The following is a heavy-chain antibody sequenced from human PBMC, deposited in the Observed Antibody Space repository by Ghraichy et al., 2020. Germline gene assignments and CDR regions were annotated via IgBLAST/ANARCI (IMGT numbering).Heavy chain of an antibody. CDR2: ISWNSGDV. CDR1: GFTFDDYA. J-gene: IGHJ4*02. D-gene: IGHD6-19*01. Sequence: GGSLRLSCAASGFTFDDYAMHWVRQAPGKGLEWVSGISWNSGDVGYADSVKGRFTISRDNAKNSLYLQMNSLRAEDTAFYYCAKGTYSSGWMNFDYWGQGTLVTVSS. V-gene: IGHV3-9*01. CDR3: AKGTYSSGWMNFDY.